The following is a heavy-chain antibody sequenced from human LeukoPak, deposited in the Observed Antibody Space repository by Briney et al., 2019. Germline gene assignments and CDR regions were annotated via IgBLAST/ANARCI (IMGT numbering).Heavy chain of an antibody. D-gene: IGHD2-15*01. CDR2: IYSNNGGT. V-gene: IGHV1-2*02. J-gene: IGHJ4*02. CDR1: GYTFTGYY. CDR3: ARGFRTGDMTTFAH. Sequence: ASVKVSCKPSGYTFTGYYIHWVRQAPGQGLEWMGWIYSNNGGTDYAQKFQGRVTMTRDTSISTAYMEVSRVRSDDTAVYYCARGFRTGDMTTFAHWGQGTLVTVSS.